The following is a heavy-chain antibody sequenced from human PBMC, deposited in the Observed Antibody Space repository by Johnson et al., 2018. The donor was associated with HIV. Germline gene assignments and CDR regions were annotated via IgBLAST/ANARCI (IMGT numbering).Heavy chain of an antibody. CDR3: AREVFGITGACDI. V-gene: IGHV3-33*08. CDR1: RFTFSRYG. Sequence: QVQLVESGGGVVQPGRSLRLSCAASRFTFSRYGMHWVRQAPGKGLEWVAVVRYDGTNKFYADSVKGRFTISRDNAKNSRYLQMNSLRAEDTAVYCCAREVFGITGACDIWGQGTMVTVSS. J-gene: IGHJ3*02. D-gene: IGHD3-16*01. CDR2: VRYDGTNK.